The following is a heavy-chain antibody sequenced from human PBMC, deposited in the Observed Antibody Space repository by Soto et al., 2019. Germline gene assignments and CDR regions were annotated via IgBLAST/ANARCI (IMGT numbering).Heavy chain of an antibody. Sequence: VHLVQSGTEVKKPGASVKVSCKASGYTFMSYYMYWVRQAPGQRLEWMGIIDPSGGNTTYAQKFQGRLTMTRDTSTSKVYRELSSLRSDDTAVYYCATPSLYGDPVDYWGQGTLVSVSS. CDR2: IDPSGGNT. J-gene: IGHJ4*02. V-gene: IGHV1-46*01. CDR3: ATPSLYGDPVDY. CDR1: GYTFMSYY. D-gene: IGHD4-17*01.